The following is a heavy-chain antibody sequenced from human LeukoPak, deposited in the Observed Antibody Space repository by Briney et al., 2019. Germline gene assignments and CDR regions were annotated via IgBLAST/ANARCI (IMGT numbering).Heavy chain of an antibody. CDR3: ARHDSSGWYHYFDY. CDR1: GGSISRYY. V-gene: IGHV4-59*08. CDR2: IYDSRGT. D-gene: IGHD6-19*01. J-gene: IGHJ4*02. Sequence: PSETLSLTCTVSGGSISRYYWSWIRQPPAKGLEWIGYIYDSRGTLYNSSLKSRVTMSIDTSNNQFSLRLNSVTAADTAVYYCARHDSSGWYHYFDYWGQGTLVTVSS.